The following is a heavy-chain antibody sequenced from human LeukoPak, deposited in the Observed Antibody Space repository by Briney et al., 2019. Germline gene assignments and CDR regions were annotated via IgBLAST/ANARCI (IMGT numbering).Heavy chain of an antibody. CDR3: AKRNTMIRGGPSFDY. CDR1: GFSFSSYA. V-gene: IGHV3-23*03. CDR2: IFGAGKNTT. D-gene: IGHD3-10*01. J-gene: IGHJ4*02. Sequence: PGGSLRLSCAASGFSFSSYAMNWVRQAPGKGLEWVSIIFGAGKNTTYYADSVKGRFTVSRDNSKNTLYLQMTNLRPEDTAKYYCAKRNTMIRGGPSFDYWGRGILVAVSS.